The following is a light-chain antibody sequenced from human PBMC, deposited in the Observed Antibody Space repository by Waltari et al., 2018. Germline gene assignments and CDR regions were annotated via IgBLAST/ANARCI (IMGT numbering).Light chain of an antibody. CDR1: QNIGSH. Sequence: IVMTQSPAPLPVSPGGRVTLSCRASQNIGSHLPWYQHKPGQAPRLLIFDASTRATGIPARFGGSGSGTEFTLTISSLQSEDSAIYYCQHYHNWPSTFGQGTRLEIK. CDR3: QHYHNWPST. CDR2: DAS. J-gene: IGKJ5*01. V-gene: IGKV3-15*01.